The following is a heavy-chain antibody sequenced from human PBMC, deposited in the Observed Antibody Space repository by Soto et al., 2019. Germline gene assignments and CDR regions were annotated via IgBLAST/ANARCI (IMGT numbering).Heavy chain of an antibody. CDR3: TTDSPMIVAINYGMDV. V-gene: IGHV3-15*07. D-gene: IGHD3-22*01. CDR1: GFTFSNAW. CDR2: IKSKTDGGTT. Sequence: GGSLRLSCAASGFTFSNAWMNWVRQAPGKGLEWVDRIKSKTDGGTTDYAAPVKGRFTISRDDSKNTLYLQMNSLKTEDTAVYYCTTDSPMIVAINYGMDVWGQGTTVTVSS. J-gene: IGHJ6*02.